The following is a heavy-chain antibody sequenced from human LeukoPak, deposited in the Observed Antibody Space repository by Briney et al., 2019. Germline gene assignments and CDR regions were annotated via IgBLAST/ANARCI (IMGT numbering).Heavy chain of an antibody. D-gene: IGHD1-26*01. CDR3: AKYSGTYDYFDY. CDR1: GFTFSNHG. Sequence: GGSLRLSCAASGFTFSNHGMNWVRQAPGKGLEWVSSISSSSSYIYYADSVKGRFTISRDNAKNSLYLQMNSLRAEDTAVYSCAKYSGTYDYFDYWGQGTLVTVSS. J-gene: IGHJ4*02. V-gene: IGHV3-21*04. CDR2: ISSSSSYI.